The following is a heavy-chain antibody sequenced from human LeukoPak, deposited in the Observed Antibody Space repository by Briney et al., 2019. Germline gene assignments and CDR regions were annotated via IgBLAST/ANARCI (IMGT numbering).Heavy chain of an antibody. V-gene: IGHV4-34*01. J-gene: IGHJ3*02. Sequence: PSETLSLTCAVYGGSFSGYYWSWIRQPPGKGLEWIGEINHSGSTNYNPSLKSRDTISVDTSKNQFSLKPSSVTAADTAVYYCARVRGYSYGPDAFDIWGQGTMVTVSS. CDR1: GGSFSGYY. CDR3: ARVRGYSYGPDAFDI. CDR2: INHSGST. D-gene: IGHD5-18*01.